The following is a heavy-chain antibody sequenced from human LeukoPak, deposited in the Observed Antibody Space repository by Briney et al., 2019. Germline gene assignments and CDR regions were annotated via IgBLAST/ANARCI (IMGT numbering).Heavy chain of an antibody. CDR1: GYTFTSYG. V-gene: IGHV1-18*01. CDR3: ATGTPVWFGEYQADY. J-gene: IGHJ4*02. Sequence: PWASVTVSCKASGYTFTSYGISWVRQAPGQGLEWMGWISAYNGNTNYAQKLQGRVTMTTDTSTSTAYMELRSLRSDDTAVYYCATGTPVWFGEYQADYWGQGTLVTVSS. D-gene: IGHD3-10*01. CDR2: ISAYNGNT.